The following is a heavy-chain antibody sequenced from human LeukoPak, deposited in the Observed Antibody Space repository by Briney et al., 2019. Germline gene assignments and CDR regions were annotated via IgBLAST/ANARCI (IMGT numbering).Heavy chain of an antibody. CDR3: ARGRYCSADICSGGDAFDI. Sequence: SETLSLTCAVYGGSFSGYYWSWIRQTPGKGLEWIGEINHSGSTNYNPSLKSRVTMSVDTSKNQFSLKLSSVTAADTAVYYCARGRYCSADICSGGDAFDIWGQGTMVSVSS. V-gene: IGHV4-34*01. D-gene: IGHD2-15*01. CDR1: GGSFSGYY. CDR2: INHSGST. J-gene: IGHJ3*02.